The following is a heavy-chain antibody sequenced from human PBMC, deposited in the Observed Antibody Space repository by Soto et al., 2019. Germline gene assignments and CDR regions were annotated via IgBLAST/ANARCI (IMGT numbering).Heavy chain of an antibody. V-gene: IGHV1-2*02. J-gene: IGHJ5*02. CDR1: GYIFSANY. CDR2: INPHSVAT. Sequence: ASVKVSCKASGYIFSANYIHWVRQPPGQGLEWLGWINPHSVATNYAQKFLGRVTMSADTSASTAYMDLARLKSDDTAVYYCVRAHARGFSNWFDPWGRGTLVTVAS. CDR3: VRAHARGFSNWFDP. D-gene: IGHD3-22*01.